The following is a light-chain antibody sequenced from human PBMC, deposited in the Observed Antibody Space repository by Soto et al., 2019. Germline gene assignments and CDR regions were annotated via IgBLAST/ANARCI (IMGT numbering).Light chain of an antibody. Sequence: DIQMTQSPSTLSASVGDRVTITCRASQSISSWLAWYQQKPGKAPKLLIYDASSLESGVPSRFSGSGSGTEFTLPISSLQPDDFATYYRQQYNSYPGTFGQGTKLEIK. CDR2: DAS. CDR1: QSISSW. V-gene: IGKV1-5*01. J-gene: IGKJ2*01. CDR3: QQYNSYPGT.